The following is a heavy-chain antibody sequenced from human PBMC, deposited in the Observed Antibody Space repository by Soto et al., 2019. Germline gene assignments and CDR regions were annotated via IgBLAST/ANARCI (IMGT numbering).Heavy chain of an antibody. J-gene: IGHJ4*02. CDR1: GYTFTSYA. CDR3: ARGPGGPDGPGDY. Sequence: ASVKVSCKASGYTFTSYAMHWVRQAPGRRLEWMGWINAGNGNTKYSQKFQGRVTITRDTSASTACMELSSLRSEDTAVYYCARGPGGPDGPGDYWGQRTLVTVSS. D-gene: IGHD2-15*01. CDR2: INAGNGNT. V-gene: IGHV1-3*01.